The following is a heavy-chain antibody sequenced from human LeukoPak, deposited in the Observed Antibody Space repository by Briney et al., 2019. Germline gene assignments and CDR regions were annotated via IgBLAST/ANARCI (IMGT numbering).Heavy chain of an antibody. Sequence: SETLSLTCTVSGYSISSGYYWGWIRQPSGKGLEWIGSIYRSGSTYYNPSPKSRVTISVDTSKNQFSLKLSSVTAADTAVYYCAVLYYYDSSGYYNYWGQGTLVTVSS. V-gene: IGHV4-38-2*02. D-gene: IGHD3-22*01. J-gene: IGHJ4*02. CDR2: IYRSGST. CDR3: AVLYYYDSSGYYNY. CDR1: GYSISSGYY.